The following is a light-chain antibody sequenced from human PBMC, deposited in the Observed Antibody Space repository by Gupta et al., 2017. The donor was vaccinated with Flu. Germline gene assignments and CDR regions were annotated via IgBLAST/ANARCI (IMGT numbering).Light chain of an antibody. CDR3: GTWDSLNSGGL. Sequence: SSNMGSEYVSWYQHGPGAVPKLLIYENDKRPSGIPDRFSASKSGASATLDITGLQPADEADYYCGTWDSLNSGGLFGGGTHLTVL. CDR1: SSNMGSEY. V-gene: IGLV1-51*02. CDR2: END. J-gene: IGLJ3*02.